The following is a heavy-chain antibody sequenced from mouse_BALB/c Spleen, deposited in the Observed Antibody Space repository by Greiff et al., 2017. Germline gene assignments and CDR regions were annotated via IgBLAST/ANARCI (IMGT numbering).Heavy chain of an antibody. CDR2: IFPGSGNT. Sequence: VQRVESGPELVKPGASVKISCKASGYSFTSYYIHWVKQRPGQGLEWIGWIFPGSGNTKYNEKFKGKATLTADTSSSTAYMQLSSLTSEDSAVYFCARGGYYEGFAYWGQGTLVTVSA. V-gene: IGHV1-66*01. J-gene: IGHJ3*01. D-gene: IGHD2-3*01. CDR1: GYSFTSYY. CDR3: ARGGYYEGFAY.